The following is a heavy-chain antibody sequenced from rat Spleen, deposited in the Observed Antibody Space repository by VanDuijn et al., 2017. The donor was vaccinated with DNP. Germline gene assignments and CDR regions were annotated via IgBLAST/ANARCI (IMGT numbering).Heavy chain of an antibody. D-gene: IGHD3-2*01. CDR2: ISYNGGTP. V-gene: IGHV5-7*01. CDR3: ARGGLWFDY. J-gene: IGHJ2*01. CDR1: GFTFSDYY. Sequence: EVLLVESDGGLVQPGRSLKLSCAVSGFTFSDYYMAWVRQAPAKGLEWVATISYNGGTPYYRDSVKGRFTISRANAQSTLYLQMDSLRSEDTATYYCARGGLWFDYWGQGVMGTVSS.